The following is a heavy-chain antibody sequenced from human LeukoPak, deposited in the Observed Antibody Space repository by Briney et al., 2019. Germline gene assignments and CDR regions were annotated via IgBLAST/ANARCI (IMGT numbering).Heavy chain of an antibody. CDR3: ARGGYSSSWYGSLGTYYFDY. V-gene: IGHV1-69*13. D-gene: IGHD6-13*01. CDR2: IIPIFGTA. J-gene: IGHJ4*02. CDR1: GGTFSSYA. Sequence: SVKVSCTASGGTFSSYAISWVRQAPGQGLEWMGGIIPIFGTANYAQKFQGRVTITADESTSTAYMELSSLRSEDTAVYYCARGGYSSSWYGSLGTYYFDYWGQGALVTVSS.